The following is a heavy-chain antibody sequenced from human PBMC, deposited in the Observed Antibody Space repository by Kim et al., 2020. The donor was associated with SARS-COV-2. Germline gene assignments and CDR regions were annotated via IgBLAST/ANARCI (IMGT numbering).Heavy chain of an antibody. J-gene: IGHJ4*02. D-gene: IGHD3-10*01. CDR2: IKSKTDGGTT. CDR3: TTDPRITMVRAGGY. CDR1: GFTFSNAW. V-gene: IGHV3-15*01. Sequence: GGSLRLSCAASGFTFSNAWMSWVRQAPGKGLEWVGRIKSKTDGGTTDYAAPVKGRFTISRDDSKNTLYLQMNSLKTEDTAVYYCTTDPRITMVRAGGYWGQGTLVTVSS.